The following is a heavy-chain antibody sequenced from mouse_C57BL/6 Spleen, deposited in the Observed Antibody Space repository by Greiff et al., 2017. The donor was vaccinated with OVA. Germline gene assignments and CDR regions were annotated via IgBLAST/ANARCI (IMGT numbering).Heavy chain of an antibody. D-gene: IGHD1-1*01. J-gene: IGHJ4*01. V-gene: IGHV1-18*01. CDR1: GYTFTDYN. CDR2: INPNNGGT. CDR3: ARNYYYGSLYAMDY. Sequence: VQLQQSGPELVKPGASVKIPCKASGYTFTDYNMDWVKQSHGKSLEWIGDINPNNGGTIYNQKFKGKATLTVDKSSSTAYMELRSLTSEDTAVYYCARNYYYGSLYAMDYWGQGTSVTVSS.